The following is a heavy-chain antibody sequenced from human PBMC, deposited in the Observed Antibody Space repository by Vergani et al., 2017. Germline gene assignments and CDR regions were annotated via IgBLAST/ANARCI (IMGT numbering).Heavy chain of an antibody. Sequence: EVQLVESGGGLVKPGGSLRLSCAASGFTFSSYSMNWVRQAPGKGLEWVSSISSSSYIYYADSVKGRFTISRDNAKNSLYLQMNSLRAEDTAVYYCAKSEGGARRHLDYWGQGTLVTVSS. CDR1: GFTFSSYS. CDR2: ISSSSYI. CDR3: AKSEGGARRHLDY. V-gene: IGHV3-21*01. J-gene: IGHJ4*02. D-gene: IGHD1-14*01.